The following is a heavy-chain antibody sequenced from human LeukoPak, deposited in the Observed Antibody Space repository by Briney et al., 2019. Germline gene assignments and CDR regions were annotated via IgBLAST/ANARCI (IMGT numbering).Heavy chain of an antibody. CDR3: ARVTTPPYYYYYYMDV. J-gene: IGHJ6*03. D-gene: IGHD4-11*01. CDR1: GYTFNSYD. Sequence: GASVKVSCKASGYTFNSYDINWVRQATGQGLEWMGWMNPNSGNTGYAQKFQGRVTITRNTSISTAYMELSSLRSEDTAVYYCARVTTPPYYYYYYMDVWGKGTTVTVSS. V-gene: IGHV1-8*01. CDR2: MNPNSGNT.